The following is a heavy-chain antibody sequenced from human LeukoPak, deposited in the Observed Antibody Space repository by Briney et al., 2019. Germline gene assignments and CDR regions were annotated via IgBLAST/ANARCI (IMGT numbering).Heavy chain of an antibody. Sequence: SVKVSCKASGGTFSSYAISWVRQAPGQGLEWMGRIIPILGIANYAQKFQGRVTITADKSTSTAYMELSSLRSEDTAVYYCARVRFGELLDYWGQGTLVTVFS. CDR2: IIPILGIA. V-gene: IGHV1-69*04. CDR3: ARVRFGELLDY. D-gene: IGHD3-10*01. J-gene: IGHJ4*02. CDR1: GGTFSSYA.